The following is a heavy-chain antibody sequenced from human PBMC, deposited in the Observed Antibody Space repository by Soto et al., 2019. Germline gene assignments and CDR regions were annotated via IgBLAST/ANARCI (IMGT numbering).Heavy chain of an antibody. CDR2: IWYDGSHK. V-gene: IGHV3-33*01. D-gene: IGHD3-10*01. CDR1: AFTFSSYG. Sequence: QVQLVESGGGVAQPGRSLRLSCAASAFTFSSYGMHWVRQAPGKGLEWVAVIWYDGSHKYYADSVKGRFTISRDNSKNTLYLQMNSLRAEDTAVYYCERPLLPYYSGSWSYLAYWGQGTLVTVSS. CDR3: ERPLLPYYSGSWSYLAY. J-gene: IGHJ4*02.